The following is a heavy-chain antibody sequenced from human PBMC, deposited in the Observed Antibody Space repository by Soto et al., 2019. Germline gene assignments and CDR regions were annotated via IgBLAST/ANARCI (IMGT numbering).Heavy chain of an antibody. D-gene: IGHD2-21*02. CDR3: ARACGGDCSAFDI. CDR2: IWYKRTNK. CDR1: GFTSSSYS. J-gene: IGHJ3*02. Sequence: PGGSLRLSCAASGFTSSSYSMHWVRQAPGKGLRWLAVIWYKRTNKHHADSVKGRFTISRDNSKNTLYLQMKGRKAEDTAVYYCARACGGDCSAFDIWGQGTMVT. V-gene: IGHV3-33*01.